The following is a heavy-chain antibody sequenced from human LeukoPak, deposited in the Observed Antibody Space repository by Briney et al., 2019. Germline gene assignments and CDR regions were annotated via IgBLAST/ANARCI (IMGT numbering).Heavy chain of an antibody. V-gene: IGHV3-9*01. CDR3: AKAHSGSYYDFDY. J-gene: IGHJ4*02. Sequence: GGSLRLSCAASGFSFSVYWMHWVRQAPGKGLEWVSGINWNSDSIDYADSVKGRFTISRDNAKNSLYLQMNSLRAEDTALYYCAKAHSGSYYDFDYWGQGTLVTVSS. CDR1: GFSFSVYW. D-gene: IGHD1-26*01. CDR2: INWNSDSI.